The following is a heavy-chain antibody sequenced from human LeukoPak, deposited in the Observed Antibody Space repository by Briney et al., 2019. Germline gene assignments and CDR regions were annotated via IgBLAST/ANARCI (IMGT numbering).Heavy chain of an antibody. D-gene: IGHD5-24*01. Sequence: ASVKVSCKASGYTFTSYYIHLVRQAPGQGFEWMAIINPSDGSTTNSQKFQGRVTMTRDTSTSTVYMELSGLRSEDTALYYCARIRDGYNDAYDIWGQGAMVTVSS. CDR2: INPSDGST. CDR1: GYTFTSYY. J-gene: IGHJ3*02. CDR3: ARIRDGYNDAYDI. V-gene: IGHV1-46*01.